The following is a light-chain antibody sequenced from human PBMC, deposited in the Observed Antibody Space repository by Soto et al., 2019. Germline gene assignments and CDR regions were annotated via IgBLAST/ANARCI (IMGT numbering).Light chain of an antibody. Sequence: DIQMTQSPSSLSASVGDRVTITCRASQSISSYLNWYQQKPGKAPKLLIYAASSLQSGVPSRFSGSGSGTDFTLTISSLQPEDFATYYCQQSYSTPLNSTFGQGTKLEIK. CDR2: AAS. V-gene: IGKV1-39*01. CDR3: QQSYSTPLNST. J-gene: IGKJ2*01. CDR1: QSISSY.